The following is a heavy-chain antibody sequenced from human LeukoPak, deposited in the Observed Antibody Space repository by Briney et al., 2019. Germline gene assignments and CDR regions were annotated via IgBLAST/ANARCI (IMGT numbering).Heavy chain of an antibody. J-gene: IGHJ4*02. CDR3: AREVFAGPAAYFDY. V-gene: IGHV4-59*01. Sequence: SETLSLTCTVSGGSISSYYWSWIRQPPGKGLEWIGYIYYSGSTNYNPSLKSRVTISVDTSKNQFSLKLSSVTAADTAVYYCAREVFAGPAAYFDYWGQGTLVTVSS. D-gene: IGHD6-25*01. CDR2: IYYSGST. CDR1: GGSISSYY.